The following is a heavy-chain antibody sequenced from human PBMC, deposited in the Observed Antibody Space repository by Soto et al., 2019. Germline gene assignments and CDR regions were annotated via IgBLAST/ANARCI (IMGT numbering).Heavy chain of an antibody. Sequence: QVQLVESGGGVVQPGRSLRLSCAASGFSFSTYAMHWVRQTPGKGLEWVAVISYDGDHKYYTDSVKGRFTISRDNSKNPLYLLMNSLRSEETAIYYCARDPDPQDNANLTGYFHFDHWGQGTLVTVSS. CDR1: GFSFSTYA. V-gene: IGHV3-30-3*01. J-gene: IGHJ4*02. CDR3: ARDPDPQDNANLTGYFHFDH. D-gene: IGHD3-9*01. CDR2: ISYDGDHK.